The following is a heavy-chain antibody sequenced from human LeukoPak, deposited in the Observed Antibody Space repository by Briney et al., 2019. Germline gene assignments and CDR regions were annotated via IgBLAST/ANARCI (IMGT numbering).Heavy chain of an antibody. D-gene: IGHD6-19*01. V-gene: IGHV3-48*04. CDR1: GFTFSTYR. CDR2: ISRSSSTI. CDR3: AREEAYSGWQRPMDY. J-gene: IGHJ4*02. Sequence: PGGSLRLSCAASGFTFSTYRMHWVRQAPGKGLEWVSYISRSSSTIYYADSVKGRFTISRDNAKNSLYLQMNSLRAEDTAVYYCAREEAYSGWQRPMDYWGQGTLVTVSS.